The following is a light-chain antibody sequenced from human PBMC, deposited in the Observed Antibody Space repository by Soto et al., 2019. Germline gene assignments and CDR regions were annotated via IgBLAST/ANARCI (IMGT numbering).Light chain of an antibody. CDR2: EVS. CDR3: SSYTTSSTQV. Sequence: QSALTQPAPVSGSPGQSITIACTGTSSDVGYYNYVSWYQHHPGKVPKLMIYEVSNRPSGVSNRFSGSKSGNTASLTISGLQAEDGADYYCSSYTTSSTQVFGGGTKLTVL. J-gene: IGLJ3*02. CDR1: SSDVGYYNY. V-gene: IGLV2-14*01.